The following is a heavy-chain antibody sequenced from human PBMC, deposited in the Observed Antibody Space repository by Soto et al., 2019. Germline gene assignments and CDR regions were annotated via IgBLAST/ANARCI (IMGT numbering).Heavy chain of an antibody. D-gene: IGHD1-26*01. J-gene: IGHJ2*01. V-gene: IGHV3-23*01. CDR1: GFTFGTYA. CDR2: INGGGDFT. Sequence: EVQLLESGGGLVQPGGSLRLSCAASGFTFGTYAMSWVRQAPGKGLECVSTINGGGDFTSYADSVKGRITISRDNSKNTLYLQMNPLRAEDTAVYYCAKDGGSIVHNWYFDVWGRGTLVTVSS. CDR3: AKDGGSIVHNWYFDV.